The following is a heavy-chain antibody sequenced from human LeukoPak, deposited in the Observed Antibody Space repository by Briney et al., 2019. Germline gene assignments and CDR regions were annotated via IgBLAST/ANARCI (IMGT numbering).Heavy chain of an antibody. J-gene: IGHJ4*02. CDR3: ARDYGDYTFDY. Sequence: SETLSLTCTVAGGSISSYYWSWIRQPPGKGLEWIGYIYYSGSTNYNPSLKSRVTISVDTSKNQFSLKLSSVSAADTAVYYCARDYGDYTFDYWGQGTLVTVSS. CDR2: IYYSGST. D-gene: IGHD4-17*01. V-gene: IGHV4-59*01. CDR1: GGSISSYY.